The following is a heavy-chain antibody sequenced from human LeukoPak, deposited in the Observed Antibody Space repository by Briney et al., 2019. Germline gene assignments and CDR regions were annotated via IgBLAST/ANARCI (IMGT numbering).Heavy chain of an antibody. J-gene: IGHJ4*02. CDR2: IYTSGST. V-gene: IGHV4-61*02. D-gene: IGHD2-2*02. CDR3: ARVVLWGNRDCSSTSCYNR. CDR1: GGSISSGSYY. Sequence: SETLSLTCTVSGGSISSGSYYWSWIRQPAGKGLEWIGRIYTSGSTNYNPSLKSRVTISVDTSKNQISLKLSSVTAADTAVYYCARVVLWGNRDCSSTSCYNRWGQGTLVTVSS.